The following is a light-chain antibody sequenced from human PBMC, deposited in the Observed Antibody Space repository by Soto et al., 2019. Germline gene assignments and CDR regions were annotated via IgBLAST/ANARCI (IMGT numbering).Light chain of an antibody. CDR3: LQHNTLPFT. CDR1: QDIRND. Sequence: DIPMTQSPSSLSASVGDRVTITCRASQDIRNDLDWYQQKPGKAPKRLIYASSSLQSGAPARFSGSGSGTEFTLTVSSLHPEDFATYYCLQHNTLPFTFGPGTKVDV. CDR2: ASS. V-gene: IGKV1-17*01. J-gene: IGKJ3*01.